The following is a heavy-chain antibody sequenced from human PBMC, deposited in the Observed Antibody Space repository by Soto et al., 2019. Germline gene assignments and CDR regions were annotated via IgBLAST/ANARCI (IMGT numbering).Heavy chain of an antibody. D-gene: IGHD5-12*01. CDR3: ARDWRDGYNYSLDY. Sequence: QVQLVESGGGVVQPGRSLRLSCAASGFTFSSYAMHWVRQAPGQGLEWVAVIAYDGSNKYYADSVKGRFTISRDNSKNTLYLQMNSLRAEDTAVYYCARDWRDGYNYSLDYWGQGTLVTVSS. J-gene: IGHJ4*02. V-gene: IGHV3-30-3*01. CDR2: IAYDGSNK. CDR1: GFTFSSYA.